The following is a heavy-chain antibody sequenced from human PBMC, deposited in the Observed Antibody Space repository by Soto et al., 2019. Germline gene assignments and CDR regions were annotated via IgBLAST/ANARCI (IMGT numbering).Heavy chain of an antibody. Sequence: EVALLESGGGLVQPGGSLRLSCEVSGVAFSFYSMSWARQAPGKGLEWVASISGNGATTYYAASGKGRFTFSRDNSKNTVHLQMNSLRGEDTAVYYCAKDRGGFTSGWEFFDFWGQGTLVTVSS. V-gene: IGHV3-23*01. J-gene: IGHJ4*02. D-gene: IGHD6-19*01. CDR1: GVAFSFYS. CDR3: AKDRGGFTSGWEFFDF. CDR2: ISGNGATT.